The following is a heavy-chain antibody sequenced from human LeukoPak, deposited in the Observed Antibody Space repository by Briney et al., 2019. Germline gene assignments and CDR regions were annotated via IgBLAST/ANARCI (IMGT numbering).Heavy chain of an antibody. CDR3: AKDPGRGYTYGTFDY. CDR2: ISGSAAST. V-gene: IGHV3-23*01. J-gene: IGHJ4*02. D-gene: IGHD5-18*01. CDR1: GFTFSNYA. Sequence: GGSLRLSCAASGFTFSNYAMSWVRQAPGKGLEWVSGISGSAASTYYPYSVKGRFTISRDNSKNTLYLRMDSLSAGDTAVYYCAKDPGRGYTYGTFDYWGQGTLVTVSS.